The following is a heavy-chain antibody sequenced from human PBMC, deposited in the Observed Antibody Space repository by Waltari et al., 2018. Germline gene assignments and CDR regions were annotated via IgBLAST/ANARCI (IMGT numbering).Heavy chain of an antibody. J-gene: IGHJ4*02. Sequence: QVQLQESGPGLVKPSETLSLTCTVSGYSISSGYYCGWIRQPPGKGLEWIGSIYHSGSTYYNPSLKGRVTISVDTSKNQFSLKLSSVTAADTAVYYCAREIVGAQTQLYYFDYWGQGTLVTVSS. CDR2: IYHSGST. D-gene: IGHD1-26*01. CDR3: AREIVGAQTQLYYFDY. V-gene: IGHV4-38-2*02. CDR1: GYSISSGYY.